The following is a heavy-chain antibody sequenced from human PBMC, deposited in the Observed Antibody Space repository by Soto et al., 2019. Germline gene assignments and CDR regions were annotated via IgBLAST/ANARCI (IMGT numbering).Heavy chain of an antibody. CDR3: ARCAFGDYVPPLHH. CDR2: ISVYNGHT. Sequence: ASVKVSCKASGYTFSSYGVSWVRQAPGQGLEFMGWISVYNGHTNYAQKFQGRVTMTTDTSTSTAYMELRSLRSADTAVYFCARCAFGDYVPPLHHWGQGTLVTVSS. J-gene: IGHJ5*02. D-gene: IGHD4-17*01. CDR1: GYTFSSYG. V-gene: IGHV1-18*01.